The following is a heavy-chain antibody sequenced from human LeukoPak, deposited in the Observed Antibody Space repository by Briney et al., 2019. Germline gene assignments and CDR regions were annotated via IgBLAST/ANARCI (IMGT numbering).Heavy chain of an antibody. V-gene: IGHV4-39*07. CDR2: IYYSGST. CDR1: GGSISSSSYY. J-gene: IGHJ5*02. CDR3: ARDLRAGIAAAGSHRWFDP. D-gene: IGHD6-13*01. Sequence: SETLSLTCTVSGGSISSSSYYWGWIRQPPGKGLEWIGSIYYSGSTNYNPSLKSRVTISVDTSKNQFSLKLSSVTAADTAVYYCARDLRAGIAAAGSHRWFDPWGQGTLVTVSS.